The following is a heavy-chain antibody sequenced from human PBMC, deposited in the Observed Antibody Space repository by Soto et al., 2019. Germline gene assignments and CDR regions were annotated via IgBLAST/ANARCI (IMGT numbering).Heavy chain of an antibody. CDR3: ARVDSSGYYVRNGMDV. Sequence: ASVKVSCKASGYSFIDYYVHWVRQAPGQGLEWVGLINPRSGSTNSAQRFQGRVTMTWDTSTSTVYMELSRLRSEDTAVYFCARVDSSGYYVRNGMDVWGQGTAVTVSS. J-gene: IGHJ6*02. D-gene: IGHD3-22*01. CDR2: INPRSGST. CDR1: GYSFIDYY. V-gene: IGHV1-2*02.